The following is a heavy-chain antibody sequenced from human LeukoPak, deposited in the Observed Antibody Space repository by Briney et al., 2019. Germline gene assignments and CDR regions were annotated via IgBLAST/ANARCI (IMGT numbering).Heavy chain of an antibody. V-gene: IGHV3-33*06. CDR2: IWYDGSNK. D-gene: IGHD3-9*01. J-gene: IGHJ5*02. CDR3: AKGYYDILTDYFHNWFNP. Sequence: PGRSLRLSCAASGFTFRSHGMHWVRQAPGKGLEWVAVIWYDGSNKYYTDSVKGRFTISRDNSKNTLYLQMNSLRADDTAVYYCAKGYYDILTDYFHNWFNPWGQGTLVIVSS. CDR1: GFTFRSHG.